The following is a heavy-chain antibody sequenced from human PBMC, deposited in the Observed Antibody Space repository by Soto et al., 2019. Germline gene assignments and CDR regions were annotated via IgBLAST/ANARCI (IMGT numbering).Heavy chain of an antibody. CDR3: TTRLRRDTAMVYFDY. V-gene: IGHV3-15*07. J-gene: IGHJ4*02. Sequence: GGSLRLSCAASGFTFSNAWMNWVRQAPGKGLEWVGRIKSKTDGGTTDYAAPVKGRFTISRDDSKNTLYLQMNSLKTEDTAVYYCTTRLRRDTAMVYFDYWGQGTLVTVSS. CDR1: GFTFSNAW. CDR2: IKSKTDGGTT. D-gene: IGHD5-18*01.